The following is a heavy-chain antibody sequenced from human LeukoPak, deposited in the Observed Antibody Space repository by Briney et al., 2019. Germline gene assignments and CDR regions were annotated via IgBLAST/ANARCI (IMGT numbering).Heavy chain of an antibody. J-gene: IGHJ4*02. Sequence: GRSLRLSCAASGFTFSSYGMHRVRQAPGKGLEWVAVIWYDGSNKYYADSVKGRFTISRDNSKNTLYLQMNSLRAEDTAVYYCAKDPGRYCSGTTCPYYFDFWGQGTLATVSS. D-gene: IGHD2-2*01. CDR2: IWYDGSNK. CDR3: AKDPGRYCSGTTCPYYFDF. CDR1: GFTFSSYG. V-gene: IGHV3-33*06.